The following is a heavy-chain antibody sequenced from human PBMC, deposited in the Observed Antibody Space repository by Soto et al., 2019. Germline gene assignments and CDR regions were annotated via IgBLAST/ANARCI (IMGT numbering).Heavy chain of an antibody. CDR2: ISSDGSST. Sequence: GGSLRLSCAASGFTFRSYWMHWVRQAPGKGLVWVSRISSDGSSTSYVDSVKGRFTISRDNAKNTLYLQMNSLRAEDTAVYYCARRPVTNYNDFRGQGTLVTLSS. CDR1: GFTFRSYW. D-gene: IGHD3-3*01. J-gene: IGHJ4*02. CDR3: ARRPVTNYNDF. V-gene: IGHV3-74*01.